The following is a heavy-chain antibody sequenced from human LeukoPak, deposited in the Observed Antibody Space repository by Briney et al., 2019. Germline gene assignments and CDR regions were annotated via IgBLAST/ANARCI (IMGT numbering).Heavy chain of an antibody. CDR3: ASTRPGYSSSWSFYHTTHYYMDV. CDR1: GFTFDDYG. D-gene: IGHD6-13*01. CDR2: INWNGGST. Sequence: RPGGSLRLSCAASGFTFDDYGMSWVRQAPGKGLEWVSGINWNGGSTGYADSVKGRFTISRDNAQNSLYLQMNSLRAEDTALYYCASTRPGYSSSWSFYHTTHYYMDVWGKGTTVTVSS. V-gene: IGHV3-20*04. J-gene: IGHJ6*03.